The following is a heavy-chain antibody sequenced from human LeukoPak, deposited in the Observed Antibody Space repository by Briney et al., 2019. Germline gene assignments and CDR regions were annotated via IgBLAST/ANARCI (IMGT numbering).Heavy chain of an antibody. Sequence: SETLSLTCTVSGGSISSYYWSWIRQPPGKGLEWIGYIYYSGSTNYNPSLKSQVTISVDTTKNQFSLKLSSVTAADTAVYYCARGLYYDFWSGYSTAFDIWGQGTMVTVSS. J-gene: IGHJ3*02. V-gene: IGHV4-59*12. CDR3: ARGLYYDFWSGYSTAFDI. D-gene: IGHD3-3*01. CDR2: IYYSGST. CDR1: GGSISSYY.